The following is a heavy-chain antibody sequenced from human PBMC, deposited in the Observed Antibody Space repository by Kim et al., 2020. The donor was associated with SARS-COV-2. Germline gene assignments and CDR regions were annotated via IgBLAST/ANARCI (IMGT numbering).Heavy chain of an antibody. V-gene: IGHV1-69*04. D-gene: IGHD4-17*01. J-gene: IGHJ4*02. CDR3: ARGTTVTRYFDY. Sequence: NSAQKFQGRVTITADKSTSTAYMELSSLRSEDTAVYYCARGTTVTRYFDYWGQGTLVTVSS.